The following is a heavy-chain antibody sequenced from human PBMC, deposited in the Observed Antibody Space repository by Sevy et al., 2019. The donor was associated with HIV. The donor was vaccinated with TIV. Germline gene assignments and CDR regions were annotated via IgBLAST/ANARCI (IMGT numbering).Heavy chain of an antibody. V-gene: IGHV3-23*01. CDR1: GFTFSSSA. J-gene: IGHJ4*02. D-gene: IGHD3-22*01. CDR3: AKKYGPPKVVPGTGAFDH. Sequence: GGSLRLSCAASGFTFSSSAINWVRQAPGKGLEWVSVISASGGSTYYADSVKGRFTISRDNSKNTLYLQMNSLRAEDTAVYDCAKKYGPPKVVPGTGAFDHWGQGTPVTVSS. CDR2: ISASGGST.